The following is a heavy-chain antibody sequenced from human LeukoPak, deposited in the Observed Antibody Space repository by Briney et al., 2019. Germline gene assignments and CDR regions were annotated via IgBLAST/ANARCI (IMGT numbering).Heavy chain of an antibody. V-gene: IGHV3-21*01. CDR1: GFTFSNYN. D-gene: IGHD3-9*01. Sequence: AGSLRLSCAASGFTFSNYNMNWVRQAPGKGLEWVSSITTTSTYIYYADSVKGRFTISRDNAWNSLYLQMNSLRAEDTAVYYCARKENILTGYYDHWGQGTLVTVSS. CDR2: ITTTSTYI. CDR3: ARKENILTGYYDH. J-gene: IGHJ5*02.